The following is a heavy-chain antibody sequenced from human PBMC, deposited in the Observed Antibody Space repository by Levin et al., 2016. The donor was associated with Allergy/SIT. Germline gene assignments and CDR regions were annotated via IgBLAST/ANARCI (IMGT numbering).Heavy chain of an antibody. V-gene: IGHV5-10-1*01. CDR1: GYSFTSYW. D-gene: IGHD1-26*01. CDR2: IDPSDSYT. Sequence: GESLKISCKGSGYSFTSYWISWVRQMPGKGLEWMGRIDPSDSYTNYSPSFQGHVTISADKSISTAYLQWSSLKASDTAMYYCARLEDSGSYRGFSAFDYWGQGTLVTVSS. J-gene: IGHJ4*02. CDR3: ARLEDSGSYRGFSAFDY.